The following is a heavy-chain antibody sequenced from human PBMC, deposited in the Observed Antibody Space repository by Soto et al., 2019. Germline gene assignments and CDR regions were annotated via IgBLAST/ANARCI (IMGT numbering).Heavy chain of an antibody. CDR3: ARKGSSSTPR. CDR2: ISGSGGST. V-gene: IGHV3-23*01. J-gene: IGHJ4*02. D-gene: IGHD6-6*01. CDR1: GLNFSNYA. Sequence: GGSMRHSCAASGLNFSNYAMIWVRQAPGKGLEWVSAISGSGGSTYYADSVKGRFTISRDNSKNTLYLQMNSLRAEDTAVYYCARKGSSSTPRWGQGTLVSVSS.